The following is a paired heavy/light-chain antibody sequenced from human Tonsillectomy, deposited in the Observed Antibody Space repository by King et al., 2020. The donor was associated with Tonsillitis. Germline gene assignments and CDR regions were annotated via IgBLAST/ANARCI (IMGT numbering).Heavy chain of an antibody. J-gene: IGHJ2*01. CDR1: GGSFSDYY. CDR3: ARLHCSTSSCYLRYWFFDL. V-gene: IGHV4-34*01. D-gene: IGHD2-2*01. Sequence: QVQLQQWGAGLLKPSKTLSLTCAVYGGSFSDYYWSWIRQPPGKGLEWIGEINHSGSTYYNPSLKSRVTISVDTSKNQFSLKLNSVTAADTAVYYCARLHCSTSSCYLRYWFFDLWGRGTLVTVSS. CDR2: INHSGST.
Light chain of an antibody. CDR3: QVWDSTSDHEAWV. CDR2: YDS. Sequence: SFALTQPPSVSVAPGKTAKITCGGNNIETKSVNWYQQKPGQAPVLVIYYDSDRPSGIPERFSGSNSGNTATLTISRVEAEDEADYHCQVWDSTSDHEAWVFGGGTKLTVL. J-gene: IGLJ3*02. CDR1: NIETKS. V-gene: IGLV3-21*01.